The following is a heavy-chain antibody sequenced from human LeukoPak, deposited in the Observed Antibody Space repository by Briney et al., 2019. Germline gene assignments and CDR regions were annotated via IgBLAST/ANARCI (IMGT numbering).Heavy chain of an antibody. CDR2: IYYNGNT. Sequence: SETLSLTCTVSGGSISSYYWSWIRQPPGKGLEWIGYIYYNGNTNYNPSLKSRVTISVDTSKNQFSLRLSSVTAADTAVYYCASGYSYGSLDYWGQGTLVTVSS. V-gene: IGHV4-59*08. CDR1: GGSISSYY. J-gene: IGHJ4*02. D-gene: IGHD5-18*01. CDR3: ASGYSYGSLDY.